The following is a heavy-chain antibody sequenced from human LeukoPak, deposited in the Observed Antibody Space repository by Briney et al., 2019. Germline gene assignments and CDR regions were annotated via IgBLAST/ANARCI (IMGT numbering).Heavy chain of an antibody. CDR2: INQDGSEK. CDR1: GFTFTNHW. CDR3: VRGGGSFDS. Sequence: GGSLRLSCAASGFTFTNHWMSWVRQAPGKGLEWVANINQDGSEKFYVDSVKGRFTISRDNAKNSLYLQMNSLRAEDTAVYYCVRGGGSFDSWGQGTLVTVSS. J-gene: IGHJ4*02. D-gene: IGHD3-16*01. V-gene: IGHV3-7*04.